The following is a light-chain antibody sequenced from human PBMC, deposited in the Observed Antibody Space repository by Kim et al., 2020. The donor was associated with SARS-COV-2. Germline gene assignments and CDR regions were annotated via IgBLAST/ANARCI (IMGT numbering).Light chain of an antibody. CDR3: QTWGTGIVV. V-gene: IGLV4-69*01. Sequence: LGASVKRTCNLSSGHSSYAIAWHQQQPEKGPRYLMKLNSDGSHSKGDGIPDRFSGSSSGAERYLTISSLQSEDEADYYCQTWGTGIVVFGGGTQLT. CDR2: LNSDGSH. J-gene: IGLJ2*01. CDR1: SGHSSYA.